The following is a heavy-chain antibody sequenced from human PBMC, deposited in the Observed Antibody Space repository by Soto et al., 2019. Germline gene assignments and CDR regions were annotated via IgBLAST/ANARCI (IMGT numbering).Heavy chain of an antibody. CDR3: ARVYDFWRYGMDV. J-gene: IGHJ6*02. CDR2: INHSGST. CDR1: GGSFSGYY. D-gene: IGHD3-3*01. Sequence: PLETLSLTCAVYGGSFSGYYWSWIRQPPGKGLEWIGEINHSGSTNYNPSLKSRVTISVDTSKNQFSLKLSSVTAADTAVYYCARVYDFWRYGMDVWGQGTTVTVSS. V-gene: IGHV4-34*01.